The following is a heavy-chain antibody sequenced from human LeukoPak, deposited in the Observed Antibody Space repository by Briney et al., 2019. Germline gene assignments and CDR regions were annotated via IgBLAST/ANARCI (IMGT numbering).Heavy chain of an antibody. CDR3: AGANTAMVRRLFDY. Sequence: SETLSLTCTVSGGSISSYYWSWIRQPAGKGLEWIGRIYTSGSTNYNPSLKGRVTISVDTSKNQFSLKLSSVTAADTAVYYCAGANTAMVRRLFDYWGQGTLVTVSS. D-gene: IGHD5-18*01. J-gene: IGHJ4*02. CDR2: IYTSGST. V-gene: IGHV4-4*07. CDR1: GGSISSYY.